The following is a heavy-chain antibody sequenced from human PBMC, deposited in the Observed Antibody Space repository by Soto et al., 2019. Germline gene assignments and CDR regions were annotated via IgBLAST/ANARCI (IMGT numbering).Heavy chain of an antibody. J-gene: IGHJ4*02. V-gene: IGHV3-23*01. CDR2: ICGSGGST. D-gene: IGHD5-18*01. CDR3: AKTLSTAMARGY. Sequence: EVQMLESGGGLVQPGGSLRLSCAASGFTFSSYAMSWVRQAPGKGLEWVSAICGSGGSTYYAASVKGRFTISRDNSKNTLYLHMNSLRAEDTAVYYCAKTLSTAMARGYWCQGTLVPVS. CDR1: GFTFSSYA.